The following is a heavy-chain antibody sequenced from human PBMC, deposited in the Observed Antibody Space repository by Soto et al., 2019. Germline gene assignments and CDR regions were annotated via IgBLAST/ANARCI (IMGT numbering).Heavy chain of an antibody. CDR2: ISYDGSNK. D-gene: IGHD1-26*01. J-gene: IGHJ6*02. V-gene: IGHV3-30*18. Sequence: LRLSCSASGFTFSSYGMHWVRQAPGKGLEWVAVISYDGSNKYYADSVKGRFTISRDNSKNTLYLQMNSLRAEDTAVYYCAKDQWEPGYYYYGMDVWGQGTTVTVSS. CDR1: GFTFSSYG. CDR3: AKDQWEPGYYYYGMDV.